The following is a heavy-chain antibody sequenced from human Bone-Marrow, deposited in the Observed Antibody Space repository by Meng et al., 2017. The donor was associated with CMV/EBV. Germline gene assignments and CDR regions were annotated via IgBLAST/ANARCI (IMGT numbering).Heavy chain of an antibody. Sequence: GGSLRLSCAASGFTFSSYGMHWVRQAPGKGLEWVAVIWYDGSNKYYADSVKGRFTISRDNSRNTLFLQMNSLRAEDTALYYCAKEGITGNNYFYYGMDVWGQGTTVTVSS. CDR2: IWYDGSNK. V-gene: IGHV3-33*06. CDR1: GFTFSSYG. CDR3: AKEGITGNNYFYYGMDV. D-gene: IGHD1-20*01. J-gene: IGHJ6*02.